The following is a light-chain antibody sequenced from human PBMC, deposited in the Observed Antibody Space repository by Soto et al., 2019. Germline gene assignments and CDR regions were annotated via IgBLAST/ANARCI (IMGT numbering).Light chain of an antibody. CDR3: QQYNNWLT. CDR1: QSVFTN. CDR2: GAS. Sequence: DIVMTQSPATLSVSPEERATLSCRASQSVFTNLAWYQQKPGQAPRLLIYGASTRATGLPARFSGSGSGTEFTLTISSLQSEDFAVYYCQQYNNWLTFGGGTKVEIK. J-gene: IGKJ4*01. V-gene: IGKV3-15*01.